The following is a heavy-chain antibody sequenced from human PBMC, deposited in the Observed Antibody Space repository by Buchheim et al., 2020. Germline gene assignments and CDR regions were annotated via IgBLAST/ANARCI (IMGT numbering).Heavy chain of an antibody. CDR2: IYYSGGT. CDR1: GGSISSYY. J-gene: IGHJ4*02. V-gene: IGHV4-59*01. Sequence: QVQLQESGPGLVKPSETLSLTCTVSGGSISSYYWSWIRQPPGKGLEWIGYIYYSGGTNYNPSLKSRVTISVDTSKNQFSLKLSSVTAADTAVYYCARGGRVGAPLDYWGQGTL. CDR3: ARGGRVGAPLDY. D-gene: IGHD1-26*01.